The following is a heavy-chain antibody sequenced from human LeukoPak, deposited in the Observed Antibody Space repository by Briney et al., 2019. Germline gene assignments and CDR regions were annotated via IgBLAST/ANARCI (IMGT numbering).Heavy chain of an antibody. CDR3: AKMGVVAARPGTFGY. D-gene: IGHD6-6*01. CDR2: ISYDGSNK. Sequence: GGSLRLSCAASGFTFSSYGMHWVRQAPGKGLEWVAVISYDGSNKYYADSVKGRFTISRDNSKNTLYLQMNSLRAEDTAVYYCAKMGVVAARPGTFGYWGQGTLVTVSS. V-gene: IGHV3-30*18. CDR1: GFTFSSYG. J-gene: IGHJ4*02.